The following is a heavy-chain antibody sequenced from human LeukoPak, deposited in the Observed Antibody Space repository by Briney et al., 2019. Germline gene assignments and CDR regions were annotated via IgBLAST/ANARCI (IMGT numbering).Heavy chain of an antibody. CDR3: ATSPVTGMIYFDY. D-gene: IGHD6-19*01. Sequence: GGSLRLSCAASGFTVSNYYMSWVRQAPGKGLEWVSVIYSGGDTYYADSVKGRFTISRDNSKNTLHLQMNNLRAEDTAAYYCATSPVTGMIYFDYWGQGTLVTVSS. V-gene: IGHV3-66*01. J-gene: IGHJ4*02. CDR1: GFTVSNYY. CDR2: IYSGGDT.